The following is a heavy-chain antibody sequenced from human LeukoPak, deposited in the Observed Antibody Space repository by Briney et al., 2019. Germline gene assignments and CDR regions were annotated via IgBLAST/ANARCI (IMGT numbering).Heavy chain of an antibody. CDR2: IYPSGST. J-gene: IGHJ4*02. V-gene: IGHV4-38-2*02. D-gene: IGHD3-3*01. CDR3: ARVGPVITIFGANNYFGY. Sequence: SETLSLTCTVSGYSISSGYYWGWIRQPPGKELEWIGSIYPSGSTYYNPPLKSRVTISVDTSKNQFSPKLSSVTAADTAVYYCARVGPVITIFGANNYFGYWGQGTLVTVSS. CDR1: GYSISSGYY.